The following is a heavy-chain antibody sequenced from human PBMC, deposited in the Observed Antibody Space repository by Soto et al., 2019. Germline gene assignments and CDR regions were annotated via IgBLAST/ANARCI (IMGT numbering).Heavy chain of an antibody. D-gene: IGHD6-6*01. CDR3: ARSTLRIAARIECAFDI. J-gene: IGHJ3*02. V-gene: IGHV1-69*13. CDR1: GGTFSSYA. Sequence: GASVKVSCKASGGTFSSYAISCVRQAPGQGLEWMGGIIPIFGTANYAQKFQGRVTITADESTSTAYMELSSLRSEDTAVYYCARSTLRIAARIECAFDIWGQGTMVTVSS. CDR2: IIPIFGTA.